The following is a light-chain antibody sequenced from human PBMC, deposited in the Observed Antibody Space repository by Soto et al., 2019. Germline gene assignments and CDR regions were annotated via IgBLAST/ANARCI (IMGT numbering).Light chain of an antibody. Sequence: QSVLTQPPSVSGAPGQRITISCTGSSPNIGADFDVYWYQQLPGAAPKLLIYGNTNRPSGVPDRFSGSKSGTSASLAITGLQAEDEAHYYCQSYDRSLTGVFGAGTKVNV. V-gene: IGLV1-40*01. CDR2: GNT. CDR1: SPNIGADFD. J-gene: IGLJ1*01. CDR3: QSYDRSLTGV.